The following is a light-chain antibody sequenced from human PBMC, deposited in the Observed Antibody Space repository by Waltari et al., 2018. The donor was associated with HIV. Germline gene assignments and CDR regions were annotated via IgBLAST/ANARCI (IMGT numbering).Light chain of an antibody. CDR3: SSYTSSSSNVV. CDR1: SSDVGGYNY. CDR2: DVS. Sequence: QSALTQPASVSGSPGQSITISCTGTSSDVGGYNYVSWYQQHTGKAPKFMIYDVSKRPSGVSNRFPGSKSGNTASLTISGLQAEDVAYYYCSSYTSSSSNVVFGGGTKLTVL. J-gene: IGLJ2*01. V-gene: IGLV2-14*01.